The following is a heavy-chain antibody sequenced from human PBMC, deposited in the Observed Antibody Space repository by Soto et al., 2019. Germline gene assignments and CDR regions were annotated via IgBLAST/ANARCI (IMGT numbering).Heavy chain of an antibody. CDR2: MTYDGATE. CDR3: ARVRLSIAVNDALDV. Sequence: QVRLVESGGGVVQPGTSLRLSCAASGFTFSDYVIHWVRQAAGKGLEWVASMTYDGATEYYADSVKGRFTMSRDNSKRALSLQMNSLRPDDTAVYYCARVRLSIAVNDALDVWGQGTTATVSS. CDR1: GFTFSDYV. D-gene: IGHD3-3*02. V-gene: IGHV3-30*14. J-gene: IGHJ3*01.